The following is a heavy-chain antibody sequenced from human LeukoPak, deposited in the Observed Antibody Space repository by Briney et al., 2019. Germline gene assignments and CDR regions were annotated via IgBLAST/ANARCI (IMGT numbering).Heavy chain of an antibody. V-gene: IGHV3-23*01. D-gene: IGHD3-22*01. CDR1: GFTFSSYG. Sequence: GGSLRLSCAASGFTFSSYGMHWVRQAPGKGLEWVSAISGSGGTAYYADSVKGRFTISRDNSKNTLYLQMNSLRAEDTAVYYCAKKGYYDGSGYYMYYFDHWGQGTLVTVSS. J-gene: IGHJ4*02. CDR3: AKKGYYDGSGYYMYYFDH. CDR2: ISGSGGTA.